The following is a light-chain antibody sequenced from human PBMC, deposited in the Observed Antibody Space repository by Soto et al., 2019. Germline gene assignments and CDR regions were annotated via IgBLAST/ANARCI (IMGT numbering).Light chain of an antibody. J-gene: IGKJ1*01. CDR1: QSVTSDY. V-gene: IGKV3-11*01. Sequence: EIVLTQSPGTLSLSPGERAALSCRASQSVTSDYLAWYQQKPGQAPRLLIYDASNRATGIPARFSGSGSGTDFTLTISSLEPEDFAVYYCQQRSNWPLCTFGQGTKVDIK. CDR2: DAS. CDR3: QQRSNWPLCT.